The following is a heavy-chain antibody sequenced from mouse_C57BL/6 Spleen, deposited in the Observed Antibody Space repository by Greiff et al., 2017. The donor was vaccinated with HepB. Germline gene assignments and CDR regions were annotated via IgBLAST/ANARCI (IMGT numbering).Heavy chain of an antibody. Sequence: EVQLQQSGAELVRPGASVKLSCTASGFNIKDDYMHWVKQRPEQGLEWIGWIDPENGDTEYASKFQGKATITADTSSNTAYLQLSSLTSEDTAVYYCTKDFYYGNLSFAYWGQGTLVTVSA. J-gene: IGHJ3*01. CDR2: IDPENGDT. CDR1: GFNIKDDY. V-gene: IGHV14-4*01. CDR3: TKDFYYGNLSFAY. D-gene: IGHD2-1*01.